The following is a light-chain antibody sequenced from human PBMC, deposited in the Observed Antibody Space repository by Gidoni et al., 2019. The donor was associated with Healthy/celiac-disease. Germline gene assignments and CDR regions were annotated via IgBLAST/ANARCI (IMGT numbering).Light chain of an antibody. CDR1: QSVSSY. V-gene: IGKV3-11*01. CDR2: DAS. Sequence: ELVLTQSPATLSLSPGERATLSCRASQSVSSYLAWYQQKPGQAPRLLIYDASNRATGIPARFSGSGSGTDFTLTISSLEHEDFAGYYCQQRSNWLTFXGXTKVEIK. J-gene: IGKJ4*01. CDR3: QQRSNWLT.